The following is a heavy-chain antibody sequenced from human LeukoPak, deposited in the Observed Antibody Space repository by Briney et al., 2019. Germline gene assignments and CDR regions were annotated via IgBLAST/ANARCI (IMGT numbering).Heavy chain of an antibody. D-gene: IGHD1-1*01. CDR3: ARASPNSYYYYMDV. CDR2: IYYSRST. Sequence: PSETLCLTCTVSGGSISSYYWSWIRQPPGKELEGIGYIYYSRSTNYNPSLKSRVTISVDTSKNQLSLKLSSVTAADTAVYYCARASPNSYYYYMDVWGKGTTVTVSS. CDR1: GGSISSYY. J-gene: IGHJ6*03. V-gene: IGHV4-59*01.